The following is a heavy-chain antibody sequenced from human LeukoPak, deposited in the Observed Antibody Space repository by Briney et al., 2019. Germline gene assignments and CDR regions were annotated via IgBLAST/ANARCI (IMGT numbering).Heavy chain of an antibody. Sequence: GGSLRLSCAASGFTFSSYGMHWVRQAPGKGLEWVAVISYDGSNKYYADSVKGRFTISRDNAKNTLYLQMNSLRADDTAVYYCARALAVAGTGGFDPWGQGALVTVSS. V-gene: IGHV3-30*03. CDR3: ARALAVAGTGGFDP. D-gene: IGHD6-19*01. J-gene: IGHJ5*02. CDR2: ISYDGSNK. CDR1: GFTFSSYG.